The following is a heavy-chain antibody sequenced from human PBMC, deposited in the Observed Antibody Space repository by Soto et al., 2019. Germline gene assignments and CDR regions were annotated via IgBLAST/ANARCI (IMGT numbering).Heavy chain of an antibody. CDR1: GDGNTSYA. Sequence: KACGDGNTSYAMYWVHQAPGQRLEWMGWINAGNGNTKYSQKFQGRVTITRDTSASTAYMELSSLRSEDTAVYYCARVLVRYYYMDVWGKGTTVTVSS. CDR2: INAGNGNT. CDR3: ARVLVRYYYMDV. J-gene: IGHJ6*03. V-gene: IGHV1-3*01. D-gene: IGHD6-6*01.